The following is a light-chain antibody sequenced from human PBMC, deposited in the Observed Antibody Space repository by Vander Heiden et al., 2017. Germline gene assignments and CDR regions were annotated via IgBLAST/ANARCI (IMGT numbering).Light chain of an antibody. CDR1: QSLFFRSDDKNY. J-gene: IGKJ1*01. CDR2: GAS. CDR3: QQYDSTPWT. Sequence: DPVITQSPSSLAVSVGAGATTTCTSSQSLFFRSDDKNYLAWFQQKVGQPPKQLIYGASFREPGVPDRFIGSGSGTDFTLTISSLQPEDVAVYYCQQYDSTPWTFGQGTKVEVK. V-gene: IGKV4-1*01.